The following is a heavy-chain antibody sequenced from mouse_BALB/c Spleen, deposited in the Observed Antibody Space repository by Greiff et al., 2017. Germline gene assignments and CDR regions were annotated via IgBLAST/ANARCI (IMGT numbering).Heavy chain of an antibody. J-gene: IGHJ3*01. CDR3: ARRLAGYGGPLVH. V-gene: IGHV1-18*01. CDR2: INTNNGGT. CDR1: GYTFTDYN. Sequence: VQLQQSGPELVKPGASVKLPCKASGYTFTDYNMDWVKQSHGKSLEWIGDINTNNGGTIYNQKFKGKATLTVDKSSSTAYMELRSLTSEDTAVYYCARRLAGYGGPLVHWGQGTMVTVSA. D-gene: IGHD2-2*01.